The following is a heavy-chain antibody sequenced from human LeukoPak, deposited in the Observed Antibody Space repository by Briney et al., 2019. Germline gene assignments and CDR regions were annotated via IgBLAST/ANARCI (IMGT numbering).Heavy chain of an antibody. CDR1: GYTFSSYG. CDR3: ARDMTTFNRNWFDP. Sequence: ASVKVSCKASGYTFSSYGISWVRQAPGQGLEWMGWVSGYNGDTNYAQKFQGRVTMTADTSTSTAYMELSSLRSDDTAVYYRARDMTTFNRNWFDPWGQGTLVTVSS. CDR2: VSGYNGDT. J-gene: IGHJ5*02. V-gene: IGHV1-18*01. D-gene: IGHD3-16*01.